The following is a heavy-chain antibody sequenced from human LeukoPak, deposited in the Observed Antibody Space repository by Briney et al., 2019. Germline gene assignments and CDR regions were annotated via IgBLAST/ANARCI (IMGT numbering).Heavy chain of an antibody. CDR3: ARGDDGAY. D-gene: IGHD3-16*01. J-gene: IGHJ4*02. CDR2: ICSGSSPK. Sequence: GGSLRLSCAASGFTFDIYGMNWIRQAPGKGLEWVSHICSGSSPKYYADSVRGRFTISRDNAKKSLYLQMNSLRVEDTAVYYCARGDDGAYWGQGTLVTVSS. V-gene: IGHV3-48*04. CDR1: GFTFDIYG.